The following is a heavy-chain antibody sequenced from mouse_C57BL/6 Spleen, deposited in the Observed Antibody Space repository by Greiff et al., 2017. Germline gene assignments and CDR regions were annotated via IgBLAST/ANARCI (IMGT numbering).Heavy chain of an antibody. V-gene: IGHV2-6*01. CDR1: GFSLTSYG. CDR2: IWGVGST. Sequence: QVQLKESGPGPVAPSQSLSITCTVSGFSLTSYGVDWVRQSPGKGLEWLGVIWGVGSTNYNSALKSRLSISKDNSKSQVFLKMNSLQTDDTAMYYCASALDSSGPFAYWGQGTLVTVSA. CDR3: ASALDSSGPFAY. D-gene: IGHD3-2*02. J-gene: IGHJ3*01.